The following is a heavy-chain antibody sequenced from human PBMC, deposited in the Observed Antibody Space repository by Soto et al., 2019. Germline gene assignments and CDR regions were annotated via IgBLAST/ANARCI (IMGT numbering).Heavy chain of an antibody. CDR1: GGTFSSYA. CDR2: IIPIFGTA. D-gene: IGHD3-10*01. V-gene: IGHV1-69*06. Sequence: EASVKVSCKASGGTFSSYAISWVRQAPGQGLEWMGGIIPIFGTANYAQKFQGRVTITADKSTSTAYMELSSLRSEDTAVYYCARAARHGHGLLILRGVITPFDYWGQGTLVTVSS. CDR3: ARAARHGHGLLILRGVITPFDY. J-gene: IGHJ4*02.